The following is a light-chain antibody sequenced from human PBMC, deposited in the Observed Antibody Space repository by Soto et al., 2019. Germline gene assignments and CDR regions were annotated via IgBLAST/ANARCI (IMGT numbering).Light chain of an antibody. CDR2: DAS. J-gene: IGKJ3*01. CDR1: QGVSSY. CDR3: QQRSTWPPI. V-gene: IGKV3-11*01. Sequence: EIVLTQSPATLSLSPGERATLSCRASQGVSSYLAWYQQKPGQAPRLLIYDASNRATGIPARFSGSGSETDFTLTISSPEPEDFAVYYCQQRSTWPPIFGPGTKVDIK.